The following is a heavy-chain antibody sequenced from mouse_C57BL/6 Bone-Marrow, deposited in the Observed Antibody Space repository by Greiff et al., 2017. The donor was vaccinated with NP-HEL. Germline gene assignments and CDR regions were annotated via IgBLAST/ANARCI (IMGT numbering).Heavy chain of an antibody. CDR3: TTLLLRWYFDV. V-gene: IGHV14-4*01. CDR2: IDPENGDT. Sequence: EVKLVESGAELVRPGASVKLSCTASGFNIKDDYMHWVKQRPEQGLEWIGWIDPENGDTEYASKFQGKATITADTSSNTAYLQLSSLTSEDTAVYYCTTLLLRWYFDVWGTGTTVTVSS. CDR1: GFNIKDDY. D-gene: IGHD1-1*01. J-gene: IGHJ1*03.